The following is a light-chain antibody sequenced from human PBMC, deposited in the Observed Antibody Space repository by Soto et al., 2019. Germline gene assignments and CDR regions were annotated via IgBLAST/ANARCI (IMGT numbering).Light chain of an antibody. V-gene: IGLV2-8*01. CDR1: SSDVGGHNY. CDR3: SSYAGNSNV. Sequence: QSALTQPPSASGSPGQSVAISCTGTSSDVGGHNYVSWYQQHPGKAPKLMIYEVNKRSSGVPDRFSGSKSGNTSSLTVSGLQAEEEADYYCSSYAGNSNVFGTGTRSPS. J-gene: IGLJ1*01. CDR2: EVN.